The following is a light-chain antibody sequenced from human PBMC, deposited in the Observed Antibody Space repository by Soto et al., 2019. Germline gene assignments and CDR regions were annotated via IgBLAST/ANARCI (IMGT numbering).Light chain of an antibody. V-gene: IGKV3-15*01. J-gene: IGKJ1*01. CDR3: QQYKNWPPWT. CDR2: SAS. CDR1: QSVSTN. Sequence: ETVMTQSPATLSLSPGERATLSCRASQSVSTNLVWYQQRPGQAPRLLIYSASIRATGIPARFSGSGSETEFTLTLSSLQSEDSPLYYCQQYKNWPPWTFGQGTKVEV.